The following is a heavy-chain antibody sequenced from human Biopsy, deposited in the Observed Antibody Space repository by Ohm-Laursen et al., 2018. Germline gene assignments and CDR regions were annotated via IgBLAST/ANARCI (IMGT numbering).Heavy chain of an antibody. J-gene: IGHJ5*01. CDR1: GFSFSDNY. Sequence: SLRLSCSASGFSFSDNYMDWVRQAPGKGLEWVGRIRDNANSYTTDYAASVKGRFTISRDDSKNSLYLQMNSLKTEDTALYYCARAGRYCSGGGYYPWFDSWGQGTLVTVSS. CDR3: ARAGRYCSGGGYYPWFDS. V-gene: IGHV3-72*01. CDR2: IRDNANSYTT. D-gene: IGHD2-15*01.